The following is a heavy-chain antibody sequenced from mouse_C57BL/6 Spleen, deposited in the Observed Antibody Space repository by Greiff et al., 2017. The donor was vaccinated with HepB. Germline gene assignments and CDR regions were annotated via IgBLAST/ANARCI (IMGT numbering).Heavy chain of an antibody. D-gene: IGHD3-2*01. CDR1: GFSFNTYA. CDR3: VRLDSSYYYAMDY. Sequence: EVKVEESGGGLVQPKGSLKLSCAASGFSFNTYAMNWVRQAPGKGLEWVARMRSKSNNYATYYADSVKDRLTISRDDSESMLYLQMNNLKTEDTAVYYCVRLDSSYYYAMDYWGQGTSVTVSS. J-gene: IGHJ4*01. V-gene: IGHV10-1*01. CDR2: MRSKSNNYAT.